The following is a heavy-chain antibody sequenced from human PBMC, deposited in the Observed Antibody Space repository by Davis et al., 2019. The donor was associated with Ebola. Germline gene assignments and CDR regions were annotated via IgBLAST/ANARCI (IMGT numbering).Heavy chain of an antibody. J-gene: IGHJ4*02. D-gene: IGHD6-13*01. V-gene: IGHV3-30*18. CDR3: PKDPSIAAAGTNY. CDR1: GFSVSINY. CDR2: ISYDGSNK. Sequence: GGSLRLSCAASGFSVSINYLNWVRQAPGKGLEWVAVISYDGSNKYYADSVKGRFTISRDNSKNTLYLQMNSLRAEDTAVYYCPKDPSIAAAGTNYWGQGTLVTVSS.